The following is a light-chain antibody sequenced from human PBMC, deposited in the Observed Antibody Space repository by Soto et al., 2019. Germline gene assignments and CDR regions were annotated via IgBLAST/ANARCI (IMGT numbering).Light chain of an antibody. CDR3: QQYNNWPSWT. CDR2: GAS. V-gene: IGKV3-15*01. J-gene: IGKJ1*01. Sequence: EIVMTQSPATLSVSPGERATLSCRASQSVSSNLAWYQQKPGQAPRLLIYGASTRATGIPARFSGSGSGTEFTLTISSLQSEDFAVYYCQQYNNWPSWTSGQGTKA. CDR1: QSVSSN.